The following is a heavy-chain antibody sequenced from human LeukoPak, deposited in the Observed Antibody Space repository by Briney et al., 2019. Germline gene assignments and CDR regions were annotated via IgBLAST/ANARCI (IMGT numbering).Heavy chain of an antibody. V-gene: IGHV4-38-2*02. J-gene: IGHJ5*02. D-gene: IGHD5-18*01. Sequence: PSETLSLTCTVSGYSISSGYYWGWIRQPPGKGLEWIGSIYHSGSTNYNPSLKSRVTISVDTSKNQFSLKLSSVTAADTAVYYCARGRGRGYSYGYHPYGGNSGGWFDPWGQGTLVTVSS. CDR1: GYSISSGYY. CDR2: IYHSGST. CDR3: ARGRGRGYSYGYHPYGGNSGGWFDP.